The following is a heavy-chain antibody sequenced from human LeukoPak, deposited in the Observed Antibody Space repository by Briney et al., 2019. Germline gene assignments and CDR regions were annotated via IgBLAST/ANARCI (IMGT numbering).Heavy chain of an antibody. Sequence: ASVKVSCKASGYTFTSYDINWVRQATGQGLEWMGWMNPNSGNTGYAQKFQGRVTMTRNTSISTAYMELSSLRSADTAVYYCATYSYGYPYDAFDIWGQGTMVTVSS. CDR1: GYTFTSYD. D-gene: IGHD5-18*01. V-gene: IGHV1-8*01. CDR2: MNPNSGNT. J-gene: IGHJ3*02. CDR3: ATYSYGYPYDAFDI.